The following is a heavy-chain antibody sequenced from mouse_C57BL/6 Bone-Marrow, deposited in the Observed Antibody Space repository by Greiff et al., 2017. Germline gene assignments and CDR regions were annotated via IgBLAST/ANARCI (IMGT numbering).Heavy chain of an antibody. V-gene: IGHV14-2*01. CDR2: IDPGDGET. D-gene: IGHD1-1*01. J-gene: IGHJ3*01. CDR1: GFNIKDSY. CDR3: ARGYGSSPFAY. Sequence: SGAELVKPGASVTLSCTASGFNIKDSYLHWVKQRTEQGLEWIGRIDPGDGETKYAPKFQGKATITAETSSNTAYLQLSSLTSEDTAVYYCARGYGSSPFAYWGQGTLVTVSA.